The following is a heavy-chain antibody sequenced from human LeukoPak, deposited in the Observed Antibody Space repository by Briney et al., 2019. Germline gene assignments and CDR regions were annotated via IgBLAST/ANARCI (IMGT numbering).Heavy chain of an antibody. CDR1: GFTFSSYS. D-gene: IGHD6-19*01. CDR3: ARVPYSSGWYPAGAGDY. Sequence: GGSLRLSCAASGFTFSSYSMNWVRQAPGKGLEWVSSISRSSSYIYYADTVKGRFTISTDKAKNSLYLQMNSLRAEDTAVYYCARVPYSSGWYPAGAGDYWGQGTLVTVSS. J-gene: IGHJ4*02. CDR2: ISRSSSYI. V-gene: IGHV3-21*01.